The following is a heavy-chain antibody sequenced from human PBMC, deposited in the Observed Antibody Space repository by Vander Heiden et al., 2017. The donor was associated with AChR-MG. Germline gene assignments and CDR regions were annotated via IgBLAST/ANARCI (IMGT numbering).Heavy chain of an antibody. CDR1: GFPFSGYA. CDR2: ISGSGGST. Sequence: EVQLLESGGGLVQPGGSLRLSCAASGFPFSGYAMSWVRQAPGKGLEWVSAISGSGGSTYYADSVKGRFTISRDNSKNTLYLQMNSLRAEDTAVYYCAKGYSSYYYYYGMDVWGQGTTVTVSS. CDR3: AKGYSSYYYYYGMDV. D-gene: IGHD6-13*01. V-gene: IGHV3-23*01. J-gene: IGHJ6*02.